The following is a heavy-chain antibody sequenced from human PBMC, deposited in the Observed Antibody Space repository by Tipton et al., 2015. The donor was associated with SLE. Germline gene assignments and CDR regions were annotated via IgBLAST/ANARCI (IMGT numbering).Heavy chain of an antibody. CDR2: IYGSGST. CDR1: GGSISNLY. CDR3: AREPTQTGYWYFDL. J-gene: IGHJ2*01. D-gene: IGHD1-1*01. Sequence: TLSLTCTVSGGSISNLYWSWIRQPAGKGLEWIGRIYGSGSTNYNASLKSRTTISLDSSKNQFSLKLTSVTAADTAVYFCAREPTQTGYWYFDLWGRGTLVTVSS. V-gene: IGHV4-4*07.